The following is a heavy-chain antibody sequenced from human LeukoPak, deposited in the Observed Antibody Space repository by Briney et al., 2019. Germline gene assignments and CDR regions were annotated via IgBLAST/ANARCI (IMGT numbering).Heavy chain of an antibody. CDR2: ISSSSSYI. V-gene: IGHV3-21*01. J-gene: IGHJ4*02. CDR1: GFTFSSYS. D-gene: IGHD3-22*01. Sequence: GGSLRLSCAASGFTFSSYSMNWVRQAPGKGLEWVSSISSSSSYIYYADSVKGRFTISRDNAKNSLYLQMNSLRAEDTAVYYCAGEGVDSRGHPYFDYWGQGTLVTVSS. CDR3: AGEGVDSRGHPYFDY.